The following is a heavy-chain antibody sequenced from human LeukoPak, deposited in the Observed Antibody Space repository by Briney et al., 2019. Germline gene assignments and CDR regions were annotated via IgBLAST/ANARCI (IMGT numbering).Heavy chain of an antibody. Sequence: GGSLRLSCAASGFTFSSYSMNWVRQAPGKGLEGVSSISSSSSYIYYADSVKGRFTISRDNAKNSLYPQMNSLRAEDTAVYYCASQTVTTTYYYYYMDVWGKGTTVTVSS. CDR1: GFTFSSYS. D-gene: IGHD4-11*01. CDR3: ASQTVTTTYYYYYMDV. V-gene: IGHV3-21*01. J-gene: IGHJ6*03. CDR2: ISSSSSYI.